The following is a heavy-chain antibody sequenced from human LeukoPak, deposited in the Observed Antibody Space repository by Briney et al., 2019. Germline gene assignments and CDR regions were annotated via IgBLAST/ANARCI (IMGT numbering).Heavy chain of an antibody. CDR2: INSDGSST. CDR3: ARDRDDAFDI. J-gene: IGHJ3*02. CDR1: GFTLSSYW. Sequence: QPGGSLRLSCAASGFTLSSYWTHWVRQAPGKGLVWVSRINSDGSSTIYAAYVKGRFTISRDNAKNTLYLQMNSLRAEDTAVYYCARDRDDAFDIWGQGTMVTVSS. V-gene: IGHV3-74*01.